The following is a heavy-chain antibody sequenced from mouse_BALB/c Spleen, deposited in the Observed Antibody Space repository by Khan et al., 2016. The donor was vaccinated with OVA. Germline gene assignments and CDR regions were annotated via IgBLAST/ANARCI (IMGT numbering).Heavy chain of an antibody. D-gene: IGHD2-4*01. CDR1: GYSITSEYA. CDR2: INYSGNT. V-gene: IGHV3-2*02. J-gene: IGHJ3*01. CDR3: ARNDSCDYDAFAY. Sequence: EVELVESGPGLVKPSQSLSLTCTVTGYSITSEYAWNWIRQFPGNKLEWMGYINYSGNTRFNPSLKSRTSITRDTSKNQFFLQLNSVTTEDTATYYCARNDSCDYDAFAYWGQGTLVTVSA.